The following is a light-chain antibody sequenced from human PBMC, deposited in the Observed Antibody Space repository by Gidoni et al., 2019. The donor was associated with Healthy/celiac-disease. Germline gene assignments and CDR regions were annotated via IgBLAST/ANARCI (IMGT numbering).Light chain of an antibody. V-gene: IGKV1-33*01. J-gene: IGKJ1*01. CDR3: QQYDNLPKT. Sequence: IQITQSPSSLSASVGDRATIPCLASQDISNYLNWYQQKPGKPPKLLIYDASNLETGVPSRFSGSGSGTDFTFTISRVQAEDIATYYCQQYDNLPKTFGQGTKVEIK. CDR2: DAS. CDR1: QDISNY.